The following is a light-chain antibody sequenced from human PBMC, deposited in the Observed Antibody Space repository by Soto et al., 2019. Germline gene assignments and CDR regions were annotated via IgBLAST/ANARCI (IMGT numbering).Light chain of an antibody. CDR1: SGHSSYA. Sequence: QPVLTQSPSASASLGASVKLTCTLSSGHSSYAIAWHQQQPEKGPRYLMKLKSDGSHSKGDGIPDRFSGSSSGAERYLTISSLQSEDEADYYCQIWGTGVIFGGGTKLTVL. CDR3: QIWGTGVI. CDR2: LKSDGSH. V-gene: IGLV4-69*01. J-gene: IGLJ2*01.